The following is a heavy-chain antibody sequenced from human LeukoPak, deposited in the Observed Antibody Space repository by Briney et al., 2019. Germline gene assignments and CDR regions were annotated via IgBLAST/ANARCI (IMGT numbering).Heavy chain of an antibody. Sequence: PGGSLRLSCAASGFTFSNYAMHWVRQAPGKGLEYVSSITANGDTTYYANSMKCRFTISRDNSKNTLYLQMGSLRAEDMAVYYCARDRMGSADYWGQGTLVTVSS. V-gene: IGHV3-64*01. CDR2: ITANGDTT. J-gene: IGHJ4*02. D-gene: IGHD3-10*01. CDR1: GFTFSNYA. CDR3: ARDRMGSADY.